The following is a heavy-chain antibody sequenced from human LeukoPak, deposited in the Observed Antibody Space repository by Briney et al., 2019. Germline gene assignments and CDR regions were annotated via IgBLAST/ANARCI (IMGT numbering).Heavy chain of an antibody. CDR3: AKDISSGWYGEYYFDY. CDR1: GFTFDDYA. J-gene: IGHJ4*02. Sequence: PGRSLRLSCAASGFTFDDYAMHWVRQAPGKGLEWVSGISWNSGSIGYADSVKGRFTISRDNAKNSLYLQVNSLRAEDTALYYCAKDISSGWYGEYYFDYWGQGTLVTVSS. CDR2: ISWNSGSI. V-gene: IGHV3-9*01. D-gene: IGHD6-19*01.